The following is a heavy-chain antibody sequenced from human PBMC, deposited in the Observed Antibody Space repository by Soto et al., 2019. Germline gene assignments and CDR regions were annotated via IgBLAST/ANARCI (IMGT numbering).Heavy chain of an antibody. V-gene: IGHV4-30-4*01. CDR3: ARAELGFLEWTTYYFDY. CDR2: IYYSGST. CDR1: GGSISSGDYY. J-gene: IGHJ4*02. Sequence: SSETLSLTCTVSGGSISSGDYYWSWIRQPPGKGLEWIGYIYYSGSTYYNPSLKSRVTISVDTSKNQFSLKLSSVTAADTAVYYCARAELGFLEWTTYYFDYWGQGTLVTVSS. D-gene: IGHD3-3*01.